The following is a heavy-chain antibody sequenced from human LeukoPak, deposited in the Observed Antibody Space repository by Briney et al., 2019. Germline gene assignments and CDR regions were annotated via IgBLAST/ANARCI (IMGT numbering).Heavy chain of an antibody. CDR1: GYSFTSYW. CDR2: IYPGDSDT. Sequence: GESLKISCKGSGYSFTSYWIGWVRQMPGKGLEWMGIIYPGDSDTRYSPSFQGQVTISADKSISTAYLQWSSLKASDTAMYYCARHGTVVARDEDSDEDAFDIWGQGTMVTVSS. V-gene: IGHV5-51*01. J-gene: IGHJ3*02. CDR3: ARHGTVVARDEDSDEDAFDI. D-gene: IGHD5-12*01.